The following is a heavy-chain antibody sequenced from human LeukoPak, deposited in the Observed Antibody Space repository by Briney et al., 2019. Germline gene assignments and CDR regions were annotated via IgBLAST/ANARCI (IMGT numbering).Heavy chain of an antibody. CDR1: GYTFTGYY. J-gene: IGHJ6*02. D-gene: IGHD3-10*01. V-gene: IGHV1-2*04. Sequence: ASVKVSCKASGYTFTGYYMHWVRQAPGQGLEWMGWINPNSGGTNYAQKFQGWVTMTRDTSISTAYMELSRLRSDDAAVYYCAREGLSYSSRGMDVWGQGTTVTVSS. CDR2: INPNSGGT. CDR3: AREGLSYSSRGMDV.